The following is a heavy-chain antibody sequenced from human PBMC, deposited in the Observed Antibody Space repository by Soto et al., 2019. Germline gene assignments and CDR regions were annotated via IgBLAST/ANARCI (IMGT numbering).Heavy chain of an antibody. J-gene: IGHJ4*02. D-gene: IGHD6-19*01. CDR3: AKGGRQWLVTSDFNY. Sequence: VQLVESGGGVVQPGRSLRLSCAASGFTFSDYAMHWVRQAPGKGLEWVAVVSHDGRNTHYADSVKGRFTISRDSSKNTVSLEMTSRRAEERAVYYWAKGGRQWLVTSDFNYWGQGALVTVSS. CDR1: GFTFSDYA. V-gene: IGHV3-30*18. CDR2: VSHDGRNT.